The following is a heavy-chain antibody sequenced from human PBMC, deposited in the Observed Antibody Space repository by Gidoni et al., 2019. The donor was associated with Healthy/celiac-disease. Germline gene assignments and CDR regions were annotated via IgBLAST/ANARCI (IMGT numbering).Heavy chain of an antibody. CDR3: ARDPGRSDFQH. CDR2: ISAYNGNT. Sequence: QVQLVQSGADVKKPGASVKISFKASGYTFTSSGISWVRQAPGQGREWRGWISAYNGNTNYAQKLQGRVTMTTDTSTRTAYMELRSLRSDETAVYYCARDPGRSDFQHWGQGTLVTVSS. CDR1: GYTFTSSG. V-gene: IGHV1-18*01. J-gene: IGHJ1*01.